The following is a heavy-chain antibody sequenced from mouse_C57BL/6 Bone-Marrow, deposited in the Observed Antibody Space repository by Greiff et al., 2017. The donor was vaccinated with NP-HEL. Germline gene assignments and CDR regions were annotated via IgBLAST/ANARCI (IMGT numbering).Heavy chain of an antibody. V-gene: IGHV5-4*03. D-gene: IGHD2-4*01. Sequence: EVKVEESGGGLVKPGGSLKLSCAASGFTFSSYAMSWVRQTPEKRLEWVATISDGGSYTYYPDNVKGRFTISRDNAKNNLYLQMSHLKSEDTAMYYCARGIYYDDYWGQGTTLTVSS. CDR3: ARGIYYDDY. J-gene: IGHJ2*01. CDR2: ISDGGSYT. CDR1: GFTFSSYA.